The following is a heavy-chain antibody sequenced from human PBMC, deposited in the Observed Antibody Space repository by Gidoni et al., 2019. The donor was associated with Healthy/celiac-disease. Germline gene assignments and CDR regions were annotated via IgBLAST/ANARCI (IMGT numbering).Heavy chain of an antibody. J-gene: IGHJ4*02. CDR1: GFTFSSYA. D-gene: IGHD4-17*01. V-gene: IGHV3-23*01. CDR2: ISGSGGST. Sequence: EVQLLESGGGLVQPGGSLRLSCAASGFTFSSYAMSWVRQAPGKGLELVSAISGSGGSTYYAASVKGRFTISRDNSKNTLYLQMNSLRAEDTAVYYCATDYGGNSVNFDYWGQGTLVTVSS. CDR3: ATDYGGNSVNFDY.